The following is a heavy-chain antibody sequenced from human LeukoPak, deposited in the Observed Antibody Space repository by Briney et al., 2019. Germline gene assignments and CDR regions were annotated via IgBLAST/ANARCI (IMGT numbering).Heavy chain of an antibody. CDR2: IWYDGSNK. CDR1: GFTFSSYG. D-gene: IGHD6-13*01. J-gene: IGHJ4*02. Sequence: GGSLRLSCAASGFTFSSYGMHWVRQAPGKGLEWVAVIWYDGSNKYYADSVKGRFTISRDNSKNTLYLQMNSLRAEDTAVYYCARGSSSRADGYWGQGTLVTVSS. CDR3: ARGSSSRADGY. V-gene: IGHV3-33*01.